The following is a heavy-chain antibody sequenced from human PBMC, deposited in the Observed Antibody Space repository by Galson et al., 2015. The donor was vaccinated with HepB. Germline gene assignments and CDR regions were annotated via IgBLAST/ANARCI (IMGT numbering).Heavy chain of an antibody. Sequence: SLRLSCAASGFTFSSYAMHWVRQAPGKGLEWVAVISYDGSNKYYADSVKGRFTISRDNSKNTLYLQMNSLRAEDTAVYYCARSDLARSAFDIWGQGTMVTVSS. CDR2: ISYDGSNK. J-gene: IGHJ3*02. V-gene: IGHV3-30-3*01. CDR1: GFTFSSYA. CDR3: ARSDLARSAFDI.